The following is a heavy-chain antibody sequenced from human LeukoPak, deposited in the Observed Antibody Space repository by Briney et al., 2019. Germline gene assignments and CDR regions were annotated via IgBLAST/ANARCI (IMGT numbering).Heavy chain of an antibody. J-gene: IGHJ4*02. CDR1: GYSFTSYW. CDR2: IYPGDSDT. V-gene: IGHV5-51*01. D-gene: IGHD5-18*01. CDR3: ARRGEAMDPFDY. Sequence: GESLKISCKDSGYSFTSYWIGWVRQMPGKGLEWMGIIYPGDSDTRYSPSFQGQVTISADKSINTAYLQWSSQKASDTAIYYCARRGEAMDPFDYWGQGTLVTVSS.